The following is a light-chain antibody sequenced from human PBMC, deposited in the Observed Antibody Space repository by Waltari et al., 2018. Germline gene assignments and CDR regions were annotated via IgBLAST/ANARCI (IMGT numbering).Light chain of an antibody. CDR2: AAS. CDR3: QHRFNWPLT. CDR1: QSVSTY. V-gene: IGKV3-11*01. J-gene: IGKJ4*01. Sequence: EIVLTQSPATLSLSPGDGATLSCRASQSVSTYLAWYQEKPGQAPRLLIYAASNRATGIPARFSGSGSGTDFTLTISGLEPEDSAVYYCQHRFNWPLTFGGGTKVEIK.